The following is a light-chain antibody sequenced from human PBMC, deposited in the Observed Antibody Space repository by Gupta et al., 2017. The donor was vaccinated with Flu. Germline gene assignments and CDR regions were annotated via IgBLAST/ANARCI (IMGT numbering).Light chain of an antibody. CDR1: NIGSKK. J-gene: IGLJ3*02. Sequence: GGNNIGSKKVHWYQQKAGQAPVLVVYDNRGRPSGIPERFSGSNSGDTATLTISGVEAGDEADYCCQVWDTPNNHPVFGGGTKLTVL. CDR3: QVWDTPNNHPV. CDR2: DNR. V-gene: IGLV3-21*02.